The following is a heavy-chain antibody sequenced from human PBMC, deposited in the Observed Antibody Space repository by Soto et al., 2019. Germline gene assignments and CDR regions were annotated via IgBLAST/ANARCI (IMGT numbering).Heavy chain of an antibody. CDR1: GFSLNTSGVG. CDR3: AHSSSRWPLGY. D-gene: IGHD4-17*01. Sequence: QITLKESGPTLVKPTQTLTLTCTFSGFSLNTSGVGVVWLRQPPRKALEWLALVYWDDDKRYSPSLKSRLTITQDTSKNQVVLTMNNMDHVDTATYYCAHSSSRWPLGYWGQGALVTVSS. CDR2: VYWDDDK. V-gene: IGHV2-5*02. J-gene: IGHJ4*02.